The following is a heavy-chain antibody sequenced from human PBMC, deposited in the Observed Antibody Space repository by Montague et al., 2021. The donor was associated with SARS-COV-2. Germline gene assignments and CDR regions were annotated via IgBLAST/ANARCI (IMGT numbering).Heavy chain of an antibody. CDR2: IKQSGST. CDR1: GXSFGDDH. Sequence: SETLSLTCAVYGXSFGDDHWSWIRQPPGKGLEWIGDIKQSGSTNYNPSLKSRVTISVDTSKNQFSLKVTSVTAADTAVYFCARGHLSVSMIVVVFTSASYYFDYWGQGAQVTVSS. D-gene: IGHD3-22*01. CDR3: ARGHLSVSMIVVVFTSASYYFDY. J-gene: IGHJ4*02. V-gene: IGHV4-34*01.